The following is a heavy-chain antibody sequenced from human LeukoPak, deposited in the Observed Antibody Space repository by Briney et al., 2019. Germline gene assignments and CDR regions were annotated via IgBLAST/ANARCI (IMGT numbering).Heavy chain of an antibody. J-gene: IGHJ4*02. V-gene: IGHV3-9*01. D-gene: IGHD3-3*01. CDR1: GFTFDDYA. CDR3: AKDIRLLEGR. CDR2: ISWNSGSI. Sequence: PGRSLRLSCAASGFTFDDYAMHWVRLAPGKGLEWVSGISWNSGSIGYADSVKGRFTISRDNAKNSLYLQMNSLRAEDTALYYCAKDIRLLEGRWGQGTLVNVSS.